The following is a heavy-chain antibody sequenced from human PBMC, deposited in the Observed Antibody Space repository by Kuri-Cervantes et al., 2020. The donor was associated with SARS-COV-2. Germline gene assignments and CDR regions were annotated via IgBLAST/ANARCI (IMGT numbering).Heavy chain of an antibody. V-gene: IGHV4-39*01. J-gene: IGHJ5*02. CDR1: GGTISSSSNY. CDR3: ARHRYSYGTPDWFDP. Sequence: CTVSGGTISSSSNYWGWIRQPPGKGLEWIGSIYYSGSTYYNPSLKSRVTISVDTSKNQFSLKLSSVTAADTAVYYCARHRYSYGTPDWFDPWGQGALVTVSS. CDR2: IYYSGST. D-gene: IGHD5-18*01.